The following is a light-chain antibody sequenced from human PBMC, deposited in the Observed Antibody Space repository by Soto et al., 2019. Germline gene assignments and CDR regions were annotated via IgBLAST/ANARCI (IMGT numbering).Light chain of an antibody. J-gene: IGLJ1*01. CDR2: DNN. V-gene: IGLV1-40*01. Sequence: HSELTRAPSVYGAPGQRVSISCTRSSSNIGAGYNVHWYQQLPGTAPKLLIYDNNNRPSGVPDRFSGSKSGTSASLAITGLQAEDEADYYCQSYDTSLSGFYVFGTGTKVTVL. CDR3: QSYDTSLSGFYV. CDR1: SSNIGAGYN.